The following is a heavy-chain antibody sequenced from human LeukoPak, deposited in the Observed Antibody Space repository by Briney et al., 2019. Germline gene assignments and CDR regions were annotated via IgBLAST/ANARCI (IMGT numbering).Heavy chain of an antibody. Sequence: SETLSLTCTVSGYSISSGYYWGWIRQPPGKGLEWIGYIYHSGSTYYNPSLKSRVTISVDRSKNQFSLKLSSVTAADTAVYYCARGLLTGTPFDPWGQGTLVTVSS. D-gene: IGHD7-27*01. J-gene: IGHJ5*02. CDR3: ARGLLTGTPFDP. CDR2: IYHSGST. V-gene: IGHV4-38-2*02. CDR1: GYSISSGYY.